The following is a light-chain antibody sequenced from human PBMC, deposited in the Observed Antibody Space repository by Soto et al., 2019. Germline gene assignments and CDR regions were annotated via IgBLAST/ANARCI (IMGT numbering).Light chain of an antibody. J-gene: IGLJ1*01. CDR1: SSDVGGYNY. CDR2: ELI. V-gene: IGLV2-14*01. CDR3: NSYTSKSTGV. Sequence: QSALTQPASVSGSPEQSITISCTGTSSDVGGYNYVSWYQQHPGKAPKLIIYELINRPSGVSNRFSGSKSGNTASLTISGLQAEDEADYYCNSYTSKSTGVFGTGTKLTVL.